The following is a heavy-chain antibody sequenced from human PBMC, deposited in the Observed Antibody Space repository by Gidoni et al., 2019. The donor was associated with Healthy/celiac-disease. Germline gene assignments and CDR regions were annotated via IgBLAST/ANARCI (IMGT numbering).Heavy chain of an antibody. D-gene: IGHD6-19*01. V-gene: IGHV3-23*01. CDR2: ISGRGGST. J-gene: IGHJ5*02. CDR1: GFTFSSYA. Sequence: EVQLLESGGGSVQPGGSLPLSCAASGFTFSSYAMSWVRQAPGKGLEWVSAISGRGGSTYYADAVKGRFTISRNNSKNTLYLQMNSLRAEDTAVYYCAKDLLASIAVAGFDPWGQGTLVTVSS. CDR3: AKDLLASIAVAGFDP.